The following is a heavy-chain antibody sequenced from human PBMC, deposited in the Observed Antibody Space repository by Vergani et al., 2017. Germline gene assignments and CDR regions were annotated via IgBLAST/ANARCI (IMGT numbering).Heavy chain of an antibody. Sequence: QLQLQESGPGLVKPSETLSLTCTVSGGSISSSSYYWGWIRQPPGKGLEWIGSIYYRGSTYYNPSLKSRVTISVDTSKNQFSLKLSSVTAADTAVYYCACLWRPDYGDYVQSYYYYGMDVWGQGTTVTVSS. CDR1: GGSISSSSYY. CDR3: ACLWRPDYGDYVQSYYYYGMDV. D-gene: IGHD4-17*01. CDR2: IYYRGST. J-gene: IGHJ6*02. V-gene: IGHV4-39*01.